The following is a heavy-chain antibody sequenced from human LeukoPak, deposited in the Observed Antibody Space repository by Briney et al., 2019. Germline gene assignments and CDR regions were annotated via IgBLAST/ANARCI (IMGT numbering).Heavy chain of an antibody. CDR1: GYTFTGYY. D-gene: IGHD3-10*01. CDR3: ARDNKAMVRGVINGANDAFDI. J-gene: IGHJ3*02. Sequence: SVKVSCKASGYTFTGYYMHWVRQAPGQGLEWMGGIIPIFGTANYAQKFQGRVTITADESTSTAYMELSSLRSEDTAVYYCARDNKAMVRGVINGANDAFDIWGQGTMVTVSS. CDR2: IIPIFGTA. V-gene: IGHV1-69*13.